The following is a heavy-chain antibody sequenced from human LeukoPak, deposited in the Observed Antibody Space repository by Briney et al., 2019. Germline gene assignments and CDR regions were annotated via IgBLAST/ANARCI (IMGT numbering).Heavy chain of an antibody. CDR1: GGSIFSSNSY. CDR2: IYYSGST. J-gene: IGHJ6*03. V-gene: IGHV4-39*07. D-gene: IGHD3-22*01. CDR3: ARVYYDSSGYYLGAYYYYYYMDV. Sequence: PSETLSLTCTVSGGSIFSSNSYWGWIRQPPGKGLEWIGSIYYSGSTYYNPSLKSRVTISVDTSKNQFSLKLSSVTAADTAVYYCARVYYDSSGYYLGAYYYYYYMDVWGKGTTVTVSS.